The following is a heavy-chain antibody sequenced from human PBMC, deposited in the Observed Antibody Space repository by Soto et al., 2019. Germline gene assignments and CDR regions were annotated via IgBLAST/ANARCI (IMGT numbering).Heavy chain of an antibody. J-gene: IGHJ4*02. CDR3: ARGYGRNFDF. CDR2: ISYSGST. CDR1: GGSISSGNYY. D-gene: IGHD5-18*01. V-gene: IGHV4-30-4*01. Sequence: PSETLSLTCTVSGGSISSGNYYWSWIRQPPGKGLEWIGFISYSGSTYYSASLKSRVTISVDTSKNQFSLKLSSVTAADTAVYYCARGYGRNFDFWGQGTLVTVSS.